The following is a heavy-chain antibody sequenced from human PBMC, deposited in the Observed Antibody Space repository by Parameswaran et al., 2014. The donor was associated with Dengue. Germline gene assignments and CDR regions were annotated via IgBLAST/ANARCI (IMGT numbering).Heavy chain of an antibody. J-gene: IGHJ4*02. CDR3: ARGGNYYGSGSYYVSPAPGNY. CDR2: ISAYNGNT. V-gene: IGHV1-18*01. Sequence: SWVRQAPGQGLEWMGWISAYNGNTNYAQKLQGRVTMTTDTSTSTAYMELRSLRSDDTAVYYCARGGNYYGSGSYYVSPAPGNYWGQGTLVTVSS. D-gene: IGHD3-10*01.